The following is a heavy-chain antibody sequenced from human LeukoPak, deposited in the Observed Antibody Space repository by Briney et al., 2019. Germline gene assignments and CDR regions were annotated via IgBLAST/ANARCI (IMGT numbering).Heavy chain of an antibody. CDR2: ISAYNGNT. CDR1: GYTFTSYG. V-gene: IGHV1-18*01. D-gene: IGHD6-19*01. CDR3: ARDNVAAYYFDY. Sequence: ASVKVSCKASGYTFTSYGISWVRQAPGQGREWMGWISAYNGNTNYAQKLQGRVTMTTDTSTSTAYMELRSLRSDDTAVYYCARDNVAAYYFDYWGQGTLLTVSS. J-gene: IGHJ4*02.